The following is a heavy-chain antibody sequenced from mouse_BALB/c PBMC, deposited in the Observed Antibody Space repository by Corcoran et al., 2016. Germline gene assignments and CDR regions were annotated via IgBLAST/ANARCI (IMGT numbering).Heavy chain of an antibody. J-gene: IGHJ4*01. D-gene: IGHD2-10*02. CDR2: ISYDGSN. Sequence: DVQLQESGPGLVKPSQSLSLTCSVTGYSITSGYYWNWIRQFPGNKLEWMGYISYDGSNNYNPSLKNRISITRDTSKNQFFLKLNSVTTEDTATYYCARGRYGNYLAMDYWGQGTSVTVSS. CDR3: ARGRYGNYLAMDY. V-gene: IGHV3-6*02. CDR1: GYSITSGYY.